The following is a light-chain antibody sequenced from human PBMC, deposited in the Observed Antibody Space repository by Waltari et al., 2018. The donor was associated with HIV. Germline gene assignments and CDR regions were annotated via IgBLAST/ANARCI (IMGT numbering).Light chain of an antibody. CDR2: EVP. CDR3: SSYGDSLRVL. Sequence: QSALTQPPSASGSLGQSVTISCTGSSSDIGAYDFVSWFQQHPHRAPKLLLYEVPRRPSTVSDRFSGSRSGNTAFLTVAGLQPDDEATYFCSSYGDSLRVLFGGGTNVTVL. CDR1: SSDIGAYDF. J-gene: IGLJ3*02. V-gene: IGLV2-8*01.